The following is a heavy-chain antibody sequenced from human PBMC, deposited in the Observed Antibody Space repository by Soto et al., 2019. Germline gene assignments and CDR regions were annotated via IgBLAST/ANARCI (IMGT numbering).Heavy chain of an antibody. CDR1: EYTLTELS. V-gene: IGHV1-24*01. J-gene: IGHJ5*02. Sequence: GASVKVSCKVSEYTLTELSMHWVRQAPGKGLEWMGGFDPEDGETIYAQKFQGRVTMTEDTSTDTAYMELSSLRPGDTAVYYCATEYYYGSGSRGWFDPWGQGTLVTVSS. D-gene: IGHD3-10*01. CDR3: ATEYYYGSGSRGWFDP. CDR2: FDPEDGET.